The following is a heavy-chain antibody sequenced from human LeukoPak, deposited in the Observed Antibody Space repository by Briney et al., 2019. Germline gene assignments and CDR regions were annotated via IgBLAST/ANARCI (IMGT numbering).Heavy chain of an antibody. CDR3: ARDDGIGGPFDY. V-gene: IGHV3-23*01. J-gene: IGHJ4*02. D-gene: IGHD4-23*01. Sequence: GGSLRLSCAASGFTFSSYAMSWVRQAPGKGLEWVSAISGSGGSTYYADSVKGRFTISRDNSKNTLYLQTNSLRAEDTAVYYCARDDGIGGPFDYWGQGTLVTVSS. CDR2: ISGSGGST. CDR1: GFTFSSYA.